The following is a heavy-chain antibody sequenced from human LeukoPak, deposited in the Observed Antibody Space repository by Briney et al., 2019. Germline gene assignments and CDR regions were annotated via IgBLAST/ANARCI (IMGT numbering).Heavy chain of an antibody. J-gene: IGHJ6*02. CDR1: GFTFSSYG. V-gene: IGHV3-30*18. CDR2: ISYDGSNK. CDR3: AKDKSGGSYNYYYYYGMDV. D-gene: IGHD2-15*01. Sequence: GGSLRLSCAASGFTFSSYGMHWVRQAPGKGLEWVAVISYDGSNKYYADSVKGRFTISRDNSKNTLYLQMNSLRAEDTAVYYCAKDKSGGSYNYYYYYGMDVWGQGTTVTVSS.